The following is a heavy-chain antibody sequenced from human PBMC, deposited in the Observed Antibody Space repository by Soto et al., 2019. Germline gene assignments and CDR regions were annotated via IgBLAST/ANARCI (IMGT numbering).Heavy chain of an antibody. J-gene: IGHJ4*02. Sequence: GSGPTLVNPTETLTLTCIVSGYSFNDIRMGVSWIRQPPGKPLEWLADVFSDDTKFYNSSLKARLSISQDSSNSQVVLHLTSADPMDTATYFCARIRSAGGYYFDSWGQGILVTVSS. CDR1: GYSFNDIRMG. D-gene: IGHD3-22*01. CDR2: VFSDDTK. CDR3: ARIRSAGGYYFDS. V-gene: IGHV2-26*01.